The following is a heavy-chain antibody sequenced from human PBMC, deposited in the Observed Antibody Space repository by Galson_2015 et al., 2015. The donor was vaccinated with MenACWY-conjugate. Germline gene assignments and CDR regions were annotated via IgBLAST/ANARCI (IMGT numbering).Heavy chain of an antibody. J-gene: IGHJ4*02. CDR1: GFPVNSNF. CDR2: LYIGDNT. D-gene: IGHD1-7*01. Sequence: SLRLSCAASGFPVNSNFMTWVRRAPGKGLEWVSTLYIGDNTLYADSVKGRFTISRDNSKNTLYLQMNSLRADDTAVYFCAHLTDGNYPWYWGQGTLVTVSS. V-gene: IGHV3-53*01. CDR3: AHLTDGNYPWY.